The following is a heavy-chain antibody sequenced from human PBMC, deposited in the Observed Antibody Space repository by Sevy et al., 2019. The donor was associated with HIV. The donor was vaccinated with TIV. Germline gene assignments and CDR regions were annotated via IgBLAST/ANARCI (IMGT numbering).Heavy chain of an antibody. CDR2: ISWNSGSI. CDR3: AKAGASGWSAFDI. J-gene: IGHJ3*02. V-gene: IGHV3-9*01. D-gene: IGHD6-19*01. CDR1: GFTFDDYA. Sequence: GGSLRLSCAASGFTFDDYAMHWVRQAPGRGLEWVSGISWNSGSIGYADSVKGRFTISRDNAKNSLYLQMNSLRAEDTALYYCAKAGASGWSAFDIWGQRTMVTVSS.